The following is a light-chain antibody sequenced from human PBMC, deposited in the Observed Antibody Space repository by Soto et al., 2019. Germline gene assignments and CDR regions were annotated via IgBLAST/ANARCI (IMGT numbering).Light chain of an antibody. J-gene: IGKJ1*01. CDR3: QHYNDWPPTWT. CDR2: GAS. CDR1: QSVSSK. V-gene: IGKV3-15*01. Sequence: EIVMMQFPATLSVSPGERAILSCRASQSVSSKLAWYQQKPGQAPRVLIYGASTRATGIPARFSGSGSGTEFTLTISSLQTEDFAVYYCQHYNDWPPTWTFGQGT.